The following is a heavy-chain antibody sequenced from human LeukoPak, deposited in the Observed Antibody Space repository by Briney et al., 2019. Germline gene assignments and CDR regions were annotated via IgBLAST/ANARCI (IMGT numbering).Heavy chain of an antibody. V-gene: IGHV4-59*01. J-gene: IGHJ4*02. D-gene: IGHD1-1*01. Sequence: SETLSLTCTVSAGSISNYYWSWIRQPPGKGLEWIGYIYYSGSTNYNPSLKSRVTISVDTSKNQFSLKLSSVTAADTAVYYCARDHNWNDGFDYWGQGTLVTVSS. CDR3: ARDHNWNDGFDY. CDR1: AGSISNYY. CDR2: IYYSGST.